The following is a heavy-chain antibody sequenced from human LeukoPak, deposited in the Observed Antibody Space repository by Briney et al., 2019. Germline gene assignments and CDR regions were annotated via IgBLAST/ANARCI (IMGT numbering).Heavy chain of an antibody. CDR3: TTLSYDVHY. CDR2: IKSNPDGGTA. V-gene: IGHV3-15*01. D-gene: IGHD3-3*01. CDR1: GGSFSGYY. Sequence: ETLSLTCAVYGGSFSGYYWSWIRQPPGKGLEWVGRIKSNPDGGTADYGAAVKGRFTISRDDSRNMLYLQLRNLRAEDTAVYYCTTLSYDVHYWGRGTLVTVSS. J-gene: IGHJ4*02.